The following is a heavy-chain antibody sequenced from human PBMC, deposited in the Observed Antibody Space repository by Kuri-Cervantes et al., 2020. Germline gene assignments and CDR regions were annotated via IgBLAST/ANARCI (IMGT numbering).Heavy chain of an antibody. D-gene: IGHD6-6*01. CDR1: GTTFSSYS. CDR2: ISSSSSNI. J-gene: IGHJ6*02. CDR3: ARRSIAARKDPYGMDV. Sequence: GASLKISCAASGTTFSSYSMNWVRQAPGKGLEWVSSISSSSSNIYYADSVKGRFTISRDNAKNSLYLQMNSLRAEDTAVYYCARRSIAARKDPYGMDVWGQGTTVTVSS. V-gene: IGHV3-21*04.